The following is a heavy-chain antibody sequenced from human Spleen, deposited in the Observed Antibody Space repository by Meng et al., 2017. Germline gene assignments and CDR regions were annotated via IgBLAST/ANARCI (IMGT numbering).Heavy chain of an antibody. CDR3: ATGINTSMMRDDAFDL. V-gene: IGHV3-48*04. CDR2: ISSSGSTI. J-gene: IGHJ3*01. Sequence: GESLKISCAASGFTFSSYAMSWIRQAPGKGLEWVSYISSSGSTIYYADSVKGRFTISRDNAKKSLYLQMNSLRGEDTAVYYCATGINTSMMRDDAFDLWGQGRMVTVSS. D-gene: IGHD1-14*01. CDR1: GFTFSSYA.